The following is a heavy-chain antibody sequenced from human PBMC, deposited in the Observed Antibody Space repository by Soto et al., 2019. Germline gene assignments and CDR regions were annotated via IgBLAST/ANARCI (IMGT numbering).Heavy chain of an antibody. J-gene: IGHJ6*02. CDR1: GDSVSSNSAA. D-gene: IGHD1-7*01. V-gene: IGHV6-1*01. CDR2: TYYRSKWYN. Sequence: PSQTLSLTCAISGDSVSSNSAAWNWIRQSPSRGLEWLGRTYYRSKWYNDYAVSVKSRITINPDTSKNQFSLQLNSVTPEDTAVYYCARVQVELLDYYYYGMDVWGQGTTVTVSS. CDR3: ARVQVELLDYYYYGMDV.